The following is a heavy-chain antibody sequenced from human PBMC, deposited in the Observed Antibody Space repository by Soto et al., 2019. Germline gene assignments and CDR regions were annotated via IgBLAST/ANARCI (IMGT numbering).Heavy chain of an antibody. D-gene: IGHD6-6*01. CDR1: GGSISSDDYY. J-gene: IGHJ4*02. V-gene: IGHV4-30-4*01. CDR2: IYSSGRT. CDR3: ARDRSNSPDFFDY. Sequence: SETLSLTCTVSGGSISSDDYYWSWIRQPPGKGLEWIGYIYSSGRTSYNPSLESRLTISIDTSKNQFSLQLNSVSAADTAVYYCARDRSNSPDFFDYWGQGTLVTVSS.